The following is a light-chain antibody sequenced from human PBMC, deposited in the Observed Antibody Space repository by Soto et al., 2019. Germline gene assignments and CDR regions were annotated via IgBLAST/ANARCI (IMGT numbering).Light chain of an antibody. CDR3: QQYNNWPLT. V-gene: IGKV3D-15*01. CDR2: DVS. J-gene: IGKJ4*01. Sequence: EIVMTQSPATLSVCPGERATLSCWASQSVSSNLAWYQQKPGQAPRLLIYDVSTRATGIPTRFSGSGSGTEFTLTISSLQSEDFAAYYCQQYNNWPLTFGGGTKVEIK. CDR1: QSVSSN.